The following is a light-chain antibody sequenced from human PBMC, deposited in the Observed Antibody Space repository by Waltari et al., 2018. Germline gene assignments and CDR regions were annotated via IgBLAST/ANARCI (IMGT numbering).Light chain of an antibody. Sequence: QSALTQPASVSGSPGQTITISCTGTKSDIGSFHLVSWYQSHPGKAPKLMIFEGSKRPSGVSNRFSGSKSGNTASLTISGLQAEDEANYFCCSYAGTSNWVFGGGTKLTVL. CDR3: CSYAGTSNWV. J-gene: IGLJ3*02. CDR1: KSDIGSFHL. CDR2: EGS. V-gene: IGLV2-23*01.